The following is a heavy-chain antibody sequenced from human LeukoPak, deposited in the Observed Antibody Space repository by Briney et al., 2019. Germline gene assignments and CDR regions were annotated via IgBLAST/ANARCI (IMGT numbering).Heavy chain of an antibody. V-gene: IGHV3-48*01. CDR3: ARSDSYGFLDY. D-gene: IGHD5-18*01. J-gene: IGHJ4*02. CDR1: GLTFSSYS. CDR2: ISSSSSTI. Sequence: GGSLRLSCAASGLTFSSYSMNWVRQAPGKGLEWVSYISSSSSTIYYADSVKGRFTISRDNAKNSLYLQMNSLRAEDTAVYYCARSDSYGFLDYWGQGTLVTVSS.